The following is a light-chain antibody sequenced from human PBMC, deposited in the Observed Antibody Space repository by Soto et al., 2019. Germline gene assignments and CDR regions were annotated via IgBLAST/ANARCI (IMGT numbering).Light chain of an antibody. CDR1: QSVTSSY. CDR3: QQSTTWPSIT. CDR2: DPS. V-gene: IGKV3D-20*02. Sequence: VCKQSPGTLSLSPGERATLSSRASQSVTSSYLALYQHKPGQAPRLRIYDPSSRAPGIPARFSGSGTGPDLTLTLPTLEPDHSAVSHCQQSTTWPSITLGQATRLEIK. J-gene: IGKJ5*01.